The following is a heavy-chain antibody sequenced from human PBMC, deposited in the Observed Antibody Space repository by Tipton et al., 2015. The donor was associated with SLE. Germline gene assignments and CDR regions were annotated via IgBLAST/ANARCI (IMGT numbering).Heavy chain of an antibody. J-gene: IGHJ4*02. CDR3: APFPRLPGNLPGEEDDY. V-gene: IGHV3-33*08. Sequence: SLRLSCAASGFTFSSYGMHWVRQAPGKGLEWVAVIWYDGSNKYYADSVKGRFTISRDNSKNTRYLQMNSLRAEDTAVYYCAPFPRLPGNLPGEEDDYWGQGTLVTVSS. CDR1: GFTFSSYG. CDR2: IWYDGSNK. D-gene: IGHD2-2*01.